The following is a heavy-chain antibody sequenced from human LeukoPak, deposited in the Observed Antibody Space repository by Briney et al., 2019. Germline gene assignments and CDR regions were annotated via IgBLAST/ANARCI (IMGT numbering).Heavy chain of an antibody. CDR3: ARPTRSSLWFRPVGAFDI. J-gene: IGHJ3*02. V-gene: IGHV4-39*01. Sequence: PSETLSLTCTVSGGSISSSSYYWGWIRQPPGKGLEWIGSIYYSGSTYYNPSLKSRVTISVDTSKNQFSLKLSSVTAADTAVYYCARPTRSSLWFRPVGAFDIWGQGTMVTVSS. D-gene: IGHD2-2*01. CDR1: GGSISSSSYY. CDR2: IYYSGST.